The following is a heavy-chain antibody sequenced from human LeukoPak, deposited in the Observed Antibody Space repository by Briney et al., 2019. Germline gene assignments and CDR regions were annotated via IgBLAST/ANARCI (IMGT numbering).Heavy chain of an antibody. D-gene: IGHD6-19*01. CDR2: IHYIGST. Sequence: SETLSLTCTVSGDSISNHNYFWGWICQTPGTGLEWIANIHYIGSTYYNPSLKSRVTISLDKSKNQFSLKVNSVTAADTAVYCCAKTVPYSSGWRATFDHWGQGTLVTVSS. CDR1: GDSISNHNYF. V-gene: IGHV4-39*01. CDR3: AKTVPYSSGWRATFDH. J-gene: IGHJ4*02.